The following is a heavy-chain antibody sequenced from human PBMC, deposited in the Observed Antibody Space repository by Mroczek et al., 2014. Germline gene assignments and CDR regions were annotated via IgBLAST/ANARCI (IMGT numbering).Heavy chain of an antibody. J-gene: IGHJ2*01. CDR1: GGSISSYY. CDR2: IYYSGST. D-gene: IGHD2-2*01. V-gene: IGHV4-59*01. CDR3: ARVPTYCSSTSCSLDWYFDL. Sequence: QVQLQQSGPGLVKPSETLSLTCTVSGGSISSYYWSWIRQPPGKGLEWIGYIYYSGSTNHNPSLKSRVTISVDTSKNQFSLKLSSVTAADTAVYYCARVPTYCSSTSCSLDWYFDLWGRGTWSLSPQ.